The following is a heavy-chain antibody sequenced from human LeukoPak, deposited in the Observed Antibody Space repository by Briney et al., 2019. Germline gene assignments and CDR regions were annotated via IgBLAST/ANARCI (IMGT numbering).Heavy chain of an antibody. V-gene: IGHV3-30*03. J-gene: IGHJ4*02. D-gene: IGHD3-22*01. Sequence: PGGALRLSCAASGFTFSSYDMTWVRQAPGKGLEWVAVISYDGSNKYYADSVKGRFTISRDNSKNTLYLQMNSLRAEDTAVYYCAVGHDSSGYYFDYWGQGTLVTVSS. CDR2: ISYDGSNK. CDR3: AVGHDSSGYYFDY. CDR1: GFTFSSYD.